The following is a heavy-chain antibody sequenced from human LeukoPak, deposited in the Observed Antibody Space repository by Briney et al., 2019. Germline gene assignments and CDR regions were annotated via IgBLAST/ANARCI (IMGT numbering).Heavy chain of an antibody. CDR2: ISSGGGST. J-gene: IGHJ4*02. Sequence: GGTLRLSCAASGFTFSAYGMSWVRQAPGKGLEWVSAISSGGGSTYYADSVKGRFTISRDNSKNTLYLQMNSLRAEDTAVYYCARAKPKNMVRGLIMRRESRYYFDYWGQGTLVTVSS. CDR1: GFTFSAYG. CDR3: ARAKPKNMVRGLIMRRESRYYFDY. V-gene: IGHV3-23*01. D-gene: IGHD3-10*01.